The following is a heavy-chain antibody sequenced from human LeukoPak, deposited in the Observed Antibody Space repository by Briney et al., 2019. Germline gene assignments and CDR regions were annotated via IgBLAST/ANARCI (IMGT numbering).Heavy chain of an antibody. CDR3: ARDTAMVIYYGMDV. CDR1: GFTFSSYG. D-gene: IGHD5-18*01. V-gene: IGHV3-33*01. Sequence: AGGSLRLSCAASGFTFSSYGMHWVPQAPGKGLGGVAVIWYDGSNKYYADSVKGRFTISRDNSKNTLYLQMNSLRAEDTAVYYCARDTAMVIYYGMDVWGQGTTVTVSS. CDR2: IWYDGSNK. J-gene: IGHJ6*02.